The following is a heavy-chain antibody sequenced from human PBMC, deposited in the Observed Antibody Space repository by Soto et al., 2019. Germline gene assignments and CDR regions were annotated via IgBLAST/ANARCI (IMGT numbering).Heavy chain of an antibody. CDR2: ISGSGGST. V-gene: IGHV3-23*01. CDR1: GFTFSTYA. J-gene: IGHJ5*01. Sequence: HPGGSLRLSCAASGFTFSTYAMSWVRQAPGKGLEWVSTISGSGGSTFYADSVKGRFTISRDNSKDTLYLQINSLRAEDTAVYYCAKLPHYDFWSGSHTYWFDSWGQGTLVTVSS. CDR3: AKLPHYDFWSGSHTYWFDS. D-gene: IGHD3-3*01.